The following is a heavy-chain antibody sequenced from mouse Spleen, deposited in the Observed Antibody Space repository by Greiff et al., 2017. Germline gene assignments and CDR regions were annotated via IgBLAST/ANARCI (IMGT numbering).Heavy chain of an antibody. Sequence: QVQLKESGPGLVAPSQSLSITCTVSGFSLTNYAVHWVRQSPGKGLEWLGVIWSDGSTDYNAAFISRLSISKDNSKSQVFFKMNSLQADDTAIYYCARNPGDYYRYLAWFAYWGQGTLVTVSA. CDR3: ARNPGDYYRYLAWFAY. J-gene: IGHJ3*01. V-gene: IGHV2-4-1*01. CDR1: GFSLTNYA. CDR2: IWSDGST. D-gene: IGHD2-14*01.